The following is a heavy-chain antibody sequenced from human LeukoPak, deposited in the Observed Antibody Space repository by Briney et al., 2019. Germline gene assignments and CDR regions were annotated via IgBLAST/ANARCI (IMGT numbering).Heavy chain of an antibody. V-gene: IGHV4-39*01. CDR1: GGSISSSSYY. J-gene: IGHJ4*02. Sequence: SETLSLTCTVSGGSISSSSYYWGWIRQPPGKGLEWIGSIYYSGSTYYNPSLKSRVTISVDTSKNQFSLKLSSVTAADTAVYYCARLGAGPTYYDFWSGYSSFYFDYWGQGTLVTVSS. D-gene: IGHD3-3*01. CDR2: IYYSGST. CDR3: ARLGAGPTYYDFWSGYSSFYFDY.